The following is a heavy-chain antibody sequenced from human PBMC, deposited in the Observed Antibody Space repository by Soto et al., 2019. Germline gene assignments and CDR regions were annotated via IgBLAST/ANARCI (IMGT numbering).Heavy chain of an antibody. J-gene: IGHJ4*02. V-gene: IGHV3-21*01. CDR3: ARSPSMTTVSLDY. Sequence: EVQLVESGGGLGKPGGSLRLSFAASGFTFSSYSLNWVRQAPGKGLEWVSSISSSRSYIYYADCVKGRFTISRDNAKNSLYMQMNSLRAEETAVYYCARSPSMTTVSLDYWGQGTLVTVSS. CDR2: ISSSRSYI. D-gene: IGHD4-17*01. CDR1: GFTFSSYS.